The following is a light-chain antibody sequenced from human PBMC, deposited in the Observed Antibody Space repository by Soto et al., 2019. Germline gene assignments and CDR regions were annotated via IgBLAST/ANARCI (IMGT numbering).Light chain of an antibody. Sequence: QSALTQPRSVSGSPGQSVTISCTGTSSDVGGYNYVSWYQQHPGKAPKLMISDVNKRPSGVPDRFSGSKSGNTASLTISGLQAEDEAGYYCCSYAGSYPVVFGGGTKLTVL. CDR3: CSYAGSYPVV. J-gene: IGLJ2*01. V-gene: IGLV2-11*01. CDR2: DVN. CDR1: SSDVGGYNY.